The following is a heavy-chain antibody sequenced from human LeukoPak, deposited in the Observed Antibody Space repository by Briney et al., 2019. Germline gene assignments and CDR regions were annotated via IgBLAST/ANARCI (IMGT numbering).Heavy chain of an antibody. CDR3: ARHFRRDYPDSGSSQYFHYIDV. Sequence: SETLSLTSAVSGGSMGDHYWGWNRQTPGTTLEWIGSTYATGNTNYSPSLKGRVTISLDTSKNHFSLRLRSVTAADTALYYCARHFRRDYPDSGSSQYFHYIDVWGKGTTVVVSS. CDR2: TYATGNT. CDR1: GGSMGDHY. J-gene: IGHJ6*03. V-gene: IGHV4-4*09. D-gene: IGHD3-10*01.